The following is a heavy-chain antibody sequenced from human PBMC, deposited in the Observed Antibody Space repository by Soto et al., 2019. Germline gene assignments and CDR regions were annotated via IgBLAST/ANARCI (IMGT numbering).Heavy chain of an antibody. D-gene: IGHD3-3*01. CDR1: GGSISSSNW. CDR2: IYHSGST. V-gene: IGHV4-4*02. CDR3: ARTTIFGVVMDYYYYGMDV. Sequence: QVQLQESGPGLVKPSGTLSLTCAVSGGSISSSNWWSWVRQPPGKGLEWIGEIYHSGSTNYNPSLKSRVTISVDKSKNRFSLKLSSVTAADTAVYYCARTTIFGVVMDYYYYGMDVWGQGTTVTVSS. J-gene: IGHJ6*02.